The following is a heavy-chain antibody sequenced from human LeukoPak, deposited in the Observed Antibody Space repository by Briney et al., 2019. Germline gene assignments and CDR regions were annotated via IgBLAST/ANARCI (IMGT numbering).Heavy chain of an antibody. CDR3: ARDGYSSSSSLYYFDY. D-gene: IGHD6-6*01. J-gene: IGHJ4*02. CDR2: IWYDGSNK. CDR1: GFTFSSYG. Sequence: GTSLRLSCAASGFTFSSYGMHWVRQAPGKGLEWVAVIWYDGSNKYYADSVKGRFTISRDNSKNTLYLQMNSLRAEDTAVYYCARDGYSSSSSLYYFDYWGQGTLVTVSS. V-gene: IGHV3-33*08.